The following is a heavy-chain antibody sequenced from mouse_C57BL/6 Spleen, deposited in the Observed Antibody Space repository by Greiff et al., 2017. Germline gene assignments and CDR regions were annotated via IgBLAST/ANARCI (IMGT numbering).Heavy chain of an antibody. CDR2: ILPGSGST. J-gene: IGHJ4*01. CDR1: GYTFTGYW. Sequence: VKVVESGAELMKPGASVKLSCKATGYTFTGYWIEWVKQRPGHGLEWIGEILPGSGSTNYNEKFKGKATFTADKSSNTAYMQLSSLTSEDSAICYCGGREIYYGTYYTMDYRGEGTSVTVSA. V-gene: IGHV1-9*01. D-gene: IGHD2-1*01. CDR3: GGREIYYGTYYTMDY.